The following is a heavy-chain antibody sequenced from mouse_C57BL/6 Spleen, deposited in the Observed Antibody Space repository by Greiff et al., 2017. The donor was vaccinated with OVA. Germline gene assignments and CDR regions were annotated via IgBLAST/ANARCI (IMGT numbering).Heavy chain of an antibody. CDR3: ARDTTGYYYAMDY. J-gene: IGHJ4*01. V-gene: IGHV1-52*01. CDR2: IDPSDSET. CDR1: GYTFTSYW. D-gene: IGHD1-1*01. Sequence: VQLQQPGAELVRPGSSVKLSCKASGYTFTSYWMHWVKQRPIQGLEWIGNIDPSDSETHYNQKFKDKATLTVDKSSSTAYMQLSSLTSEDSAVYYGARDTTGYYYAMDYWGQGTSVTVSS.